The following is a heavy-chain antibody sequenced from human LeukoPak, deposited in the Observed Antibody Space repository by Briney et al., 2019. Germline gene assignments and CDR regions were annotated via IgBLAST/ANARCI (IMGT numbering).Heavy chain of an antibody. CDR1: GFTFSSYS. CDR2: ISSSSSYI. Sequence: PGGSLRLSCAASGFTFSSYSMNWVRQAPGKGLEWVSSISSSSSYIYYADSVKGRFTISRDNAKNSLYLQMNSLRAEDTAVYYCARWTPAYHWLLYGQNNYYGMDVWGQGTTVTVSS. CDR3: ARWTPAYHWLLYGQNNYYGMDV. D-gene: IGHD3/OR15-3a*01. V-gene: IGHV3-21*01. J-gene: IGHJ6*02.